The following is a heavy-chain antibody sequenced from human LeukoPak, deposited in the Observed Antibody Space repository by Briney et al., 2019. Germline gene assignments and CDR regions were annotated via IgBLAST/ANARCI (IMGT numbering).Heavy chain of an antibody. D-gene: IGHD6-13*01. Sequence: PGGSLRLSCAASGFTFSDYYMSWIRQAPGKGLEWVSYISSSGSTIYYADSVKGRFTISRDNAKNSLYLQMNSLRAEDTAVYYCARIVTAGTLFFPIWFDPWGQGTLVTVSS. V-gene: IGHV3-11*04. CDR2: ISSSGSTI. CDR3: ARIVTAGTLFFPIWFDP. J-gene: IGHJ5*02. CDR1: GFTFSDYY.